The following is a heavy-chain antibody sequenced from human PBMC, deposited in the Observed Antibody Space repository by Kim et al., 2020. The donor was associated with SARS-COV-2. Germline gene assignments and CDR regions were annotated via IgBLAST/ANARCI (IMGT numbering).Heavy chain of an antibody. Sequence: YAVSVKSRITITPDTSKNQFSLQLNSVPPEDTAVYYCAKNTYGGNPTFGYWGHGTLVTVSS. V-gene: IGHV6-1*01. D-gene: IGHD4-17*01. CDR3: AKNTYGGNPTFGY. J-gene: IGHJ4*01.